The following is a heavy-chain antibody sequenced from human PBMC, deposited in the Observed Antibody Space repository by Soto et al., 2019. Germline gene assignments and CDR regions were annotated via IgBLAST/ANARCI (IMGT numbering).Heavy chain of an antibody. D-gene: IGHD3-10*01. CDR2: IYYSGST. CDR1: GGSISSYY. V-gene: IGHV4-59*01. Sequence: SETLSLTCTVSGGSISSYYWSWIRQPPGKGLEWIGYIYYSGSTNYNPSLKSRVTISVDTSKNQFSLKLSSVTAADTAVYYCARVITMVRGVITYADAFDIWGQGTMVTVSS. CDR3: ARVITMVRGVITYADAFDI. J-gene: IGHJ3*02.